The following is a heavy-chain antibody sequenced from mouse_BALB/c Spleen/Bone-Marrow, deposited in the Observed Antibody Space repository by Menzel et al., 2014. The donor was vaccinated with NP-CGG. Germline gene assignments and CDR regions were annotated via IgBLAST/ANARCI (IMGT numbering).Heavy chain of an antibody. Sequence: EVKLMESGGGLVQPGGSLRLSCATSGFTFTGYYMNWVRQPPGKALEWLGFIRNKANGYTTEYSASVKGRFTISRDNSQNILYLQMNTLRAEDSATYYCARDKGRVFFDYWGQATTLTVSS. J-gene: IGHJ2*01. CDR2: IRNKANGYTT. V-gene: IGHV7-3*02. CDR1: GFTFTGYY. CDR3: ARDKGRVFFDY.